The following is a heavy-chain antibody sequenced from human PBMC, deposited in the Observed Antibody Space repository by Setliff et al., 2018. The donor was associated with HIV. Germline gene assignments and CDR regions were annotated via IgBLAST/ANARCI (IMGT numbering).Heavy chain of an antibody. CDR1: SGSFGSYY. CDR3: ATHGAQ. V-gene: IGHV4-34*01. D-gene: IGHD1-26*01. CDR2: VNQRVTS. J-gene: IGHJ4*02. Sequence: PSETLSLTCAVNSGSFGSYYWSWLRQSPGKGLEWIGEVNQRVTSNYNPSLKSRVTMSIDESKSQFSLKLSSVTAADTAVYYCATHGAQWGQGTLVTVSS.